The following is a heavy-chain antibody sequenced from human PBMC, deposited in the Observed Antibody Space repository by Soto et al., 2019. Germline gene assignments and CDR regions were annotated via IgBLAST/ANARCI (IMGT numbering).Heavy chain of an antibody. CDR2: IYYSGST. CDR3: ARQSLYCSSTSCYEDWFDP. J-gene: IGHJ5*02. CDR1: GGSISSSSYY. V-gene: IGHV4-39*01. D-gene: IGHD2-2*01. Sequence: SETLSLTCTVSGGSISSSSYYWGWIRQPPGKGLEWIGSIYYSGSTYYNPSLKSRVTISVDTSKNQFSLKLSSVTAADTAVYYCARQSLYCSSTSCYEDWFDPWGQGTLVTVSS.